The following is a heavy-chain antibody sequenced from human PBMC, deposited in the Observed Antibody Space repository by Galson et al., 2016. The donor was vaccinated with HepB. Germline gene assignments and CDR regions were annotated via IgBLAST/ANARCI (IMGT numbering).Heavy chain of an antibody. CDR1: GYTFTTYH. CDR3: ARDPTPIGTTNKSFFFVY. CDR2: VNPNGGIT. Sequence: SVKVSCKASGYTFTTYHMHWVRQAPGQGLEWMGIVNPNGGITSYAQKFQGRVTVTRDTSTSTFYMELSSLRSEDTAVYYCARDPTPIGTTNKSFFFVYWGQGTLVTVSS. J-gene: IGHJ4*02. D-gene: IGHD1-1*01. V-gene: IGHV1-46*01.